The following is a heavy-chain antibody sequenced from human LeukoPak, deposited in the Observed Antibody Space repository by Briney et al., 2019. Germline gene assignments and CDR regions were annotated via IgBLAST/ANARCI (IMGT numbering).Heavy chain of an antibody. V-gene: IGHV4-4*02. D-gene: IGHD2-2*02. CDR3: ATAPILRGEGGEHYKYGMDV. J-gene: IGHJ6*02. CDR1: VGSISSGNW. CDR2: IYHNGTP. Sequence: SGTLSLTCGVSVGSISSGNWWSWVRQSPGKGLEWIGEIYHNGTPNYNPSLKSRVTISADTFKYHFSLKLTSVTAADTAVYYCATAPILRGEGGEHYKYGMDVWGQGTTVIVSS.